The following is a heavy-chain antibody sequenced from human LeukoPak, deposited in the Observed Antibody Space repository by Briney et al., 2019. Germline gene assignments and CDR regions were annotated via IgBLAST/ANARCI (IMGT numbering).Heavy chain of an antibody. V-gene: IGHV3-23*01. Sequence: QPGGSLRLSCAASGFTFSSYAMSWVRQAPGKGREWVSAISGSGGSTYYADSVKGRFTISRDNSKNTLYLQMNSLRDEDTAVYYCAKGEARGAPYYYYGMDVWGQGTTVIVSS. CDR3: AKGEARGAPYYYYGMDV. CDR2: ISGSGGST. CDR1: GFTFSSYA. J-gene: IGHJ6*02. D-gene: IGHD4/OR15-4a*01.